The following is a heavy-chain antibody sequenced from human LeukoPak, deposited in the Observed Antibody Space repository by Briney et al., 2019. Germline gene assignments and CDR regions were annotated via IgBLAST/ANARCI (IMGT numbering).Heavy chain of an antibody. Sequence: GGSLRLSYAASGFTFSSYAMSWVRQAPGKELEWVSGISSSGGSTYYADSVKGRFTISRDNSKNTLYLQMNSLRAEDTAVYYCAKDGQYSSSSPYYFDYWGQGTLVTVSS. CDR3: AKDGQYSSSSPYYFDY. D-gene: IGHD6-6*01. J-gene: IGHJ4*02. CDR1: GFTFSSYA. CDR2: ISSSGGST. V-gene: IGHV3-23*01.